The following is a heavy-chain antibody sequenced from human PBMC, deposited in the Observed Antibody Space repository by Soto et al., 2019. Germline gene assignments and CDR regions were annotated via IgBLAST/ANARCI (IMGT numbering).Heavy chain of an antibody. D-gene: IGHD3-22*01. Sequence: SVKVSCNASGGSFISYAISWVRRAPGQGLEWMGGIIPIFGTANYAQKFQGRVTITADESTSTAYMELSSLRSEDTAVYYCARGYYDSSGYYKKTVYHYYYYGMDVWGQGTTVTVSS. CDR1: GGSFISYA. J-gene: IGHJ6*02. V-gene: IGHV1-69*01. CDR3: ARGYYDSSGYYKKTVYHYYYYGMDV. CDR2: IIPIFGTA.